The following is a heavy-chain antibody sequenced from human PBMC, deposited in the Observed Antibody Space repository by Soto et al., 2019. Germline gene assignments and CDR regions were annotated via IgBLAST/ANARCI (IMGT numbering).Heavy chain of an antibody. V-gene: IGHV1-46*01. CDR3: ARDGSTSFYYYYGMDV. D-gene: IGHD2-2*01. CDR1: GYTFTSYY. Sequence: WASVKVSCKASGYTFTSYYMHWVRQAPGQGLEWMGIINPSGGSTSYAQKFQGRVTMTRDTSTSTVYMELSSLRSEDTAVYYCARDGSTSFYYYYGMDVWGQGTTVTVSS. CDR2: INPSGGST. J-gene: IGHJ6*02.